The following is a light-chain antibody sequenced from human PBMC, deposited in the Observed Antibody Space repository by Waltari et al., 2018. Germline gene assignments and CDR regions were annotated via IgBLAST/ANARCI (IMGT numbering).Light chain of an antibody. CDR3: SSYAGSNRV. J-gene: IGLJ3*02. CDR1: SSDVGGYVY. Sequence: QSALTQPPSASGSLGQSVTISCTGISSDVGGYVYVSWYQQHPGKAPKVIIYEVNKRPSGVPGRVSGSRSGNTASLTVSGLQAEDEADYYCSSYAGSNRVFGGGTRLTVL. CDR2: EVN. V-gene: IGLV2-8*01.